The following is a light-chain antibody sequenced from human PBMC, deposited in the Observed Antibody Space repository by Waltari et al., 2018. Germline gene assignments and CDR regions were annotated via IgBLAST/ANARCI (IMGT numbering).Light chain of an antibody. J-gene: IGKJ4*01. CDR3: QQGSILPLT. CDR1: ESVYKY. Sequence: EVVLTQSPVTLSLSAGERASLSCRASESVYKYLAWYQQRPGQPPRLLIYDTSNRAAGVPGRFSGSGYGTDFTLTITSLEAEDFAVYFCQQGSILPLTFGGGTK. V-gene: IGKV3-11*01. CDR2: DTS.